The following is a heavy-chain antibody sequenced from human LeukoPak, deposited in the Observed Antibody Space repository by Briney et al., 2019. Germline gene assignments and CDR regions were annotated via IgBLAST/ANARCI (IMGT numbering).Heavy chain of an antibody. D-gene: IGHD6-13*01. J-gene: IGHJ4*02. CDR1: GGSISSYY. CDR2: IYYTGST. CDR3: ARESKAAPGTFDY. Sequence: PSETLSLTCTVSGGSISSYYWSWIRQPPGKGLEWIGYIYYTGSTDYNPSLKSRVAISVDTSKNQFSLKLSSVTAADTAVYYCARESKAAPGTFDYWGQGTLVAVSS. V-gene: IGHV4-59*01.